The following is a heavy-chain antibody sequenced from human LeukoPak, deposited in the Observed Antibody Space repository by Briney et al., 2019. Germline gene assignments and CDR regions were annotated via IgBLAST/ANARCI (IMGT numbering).Heavy chain of an antibody. CDR1: GFTFSSYS. J-gene: IGHJ4*02. Sequence: GGSLRLSCAASGFTFSSYSINWVRQAPGKGLEWVSSISSDSIYIYYADSVKGRFTISRDNAKNSLFLQMNSLRAEDTAVYYCAAQEGRWPGYFDYWGQGTLVTVSS. D-gene: IGHD6-13*01. CDR2: ISSDSIYI. CDR3: AAQEGRWPGYFDY. V-gene: IGHV3-21*01.